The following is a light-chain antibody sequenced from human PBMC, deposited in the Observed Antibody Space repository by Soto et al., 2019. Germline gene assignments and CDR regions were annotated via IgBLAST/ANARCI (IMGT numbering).Light chain of an antibody. CDR1: QSVSSN. CDR2: GAS. V-gene: IGKV3-15*01. Sequence: EIVMTQSPATLSVSPGERATLSCRASQSVSSNLAWYQQKPGQAPRLLIYGASTRATGIPARFSGSGSGIEFTLTISSLQSEDFAVYYCLQYNNWPPFTFGQGTKLEIK. J-gene: IGKJ2*01. CDR3: LQYNNWPPFT.